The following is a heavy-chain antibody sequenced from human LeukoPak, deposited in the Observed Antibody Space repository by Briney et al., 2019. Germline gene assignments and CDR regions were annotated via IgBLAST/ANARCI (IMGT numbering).Heavy chain of an antibody. V-gene: IGHV3-9*01. CDR3: AKGSGHIVVVTAYLYFDL. Sequence: GGSLRLSCAASGFTFDDYAMHWVRQAPGRGLEWVSGISWNSGSIGYADSVKGRFTISRDNAKNSLYLQMNSLRAEDTALYYCAKGSGHIVVVTAYLYFDLWGRGTLVTVSS. D-gene: IGHD2-21*02. J-gene: IGHJ2*01. CDR2: ISWNSGSI. CDR1: GFTFDDYA.